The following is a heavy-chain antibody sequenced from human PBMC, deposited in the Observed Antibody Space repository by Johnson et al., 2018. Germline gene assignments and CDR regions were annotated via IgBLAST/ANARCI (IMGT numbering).Heavy chain of an antibody. CDR3: TTGGTKGYYYGMDV. CDR2: IRSKANNYAT. Sequence: VQLQESWGGVVQPGRSLKLSCAASGFNFSGSAMHWVRQASGKGLEWVGRIRSKANNYATAYGASVKGRFTISRDDSENTAYLQMNSLKTEDTAVYYCTTGGTKGYYYGMDVWGQGTTVTVSS. D-gene: IGHD2-15*01. V-gene: IGHV3-73*01. CDR1: GFNFSGSA. J-gene: IGHJ6*02.